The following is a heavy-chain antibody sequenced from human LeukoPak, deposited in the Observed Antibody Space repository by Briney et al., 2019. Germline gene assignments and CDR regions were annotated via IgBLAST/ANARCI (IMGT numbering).Heavy chain of an antibody. CDR3: TTDASTYCTNGKCYTGGNFDY. D-gene: IGHD2-8*01. CDR1: GFSFSNVW. V-gene: IGHV3-15*04. J-gene: IGHJ4*02. Sequence: GGSLRLSCAVSGFSFSNVWMSWVRQAPGKGLEWVSRIDSKTAGGTTEYAAPVKGRFIISRDNSQNTLSLQMNSLQTDDTAVYYCTTDASTYCTNGKCYTGGNFDYWGQGTLVTVSS. CDR2: IDSKTAGGTT.